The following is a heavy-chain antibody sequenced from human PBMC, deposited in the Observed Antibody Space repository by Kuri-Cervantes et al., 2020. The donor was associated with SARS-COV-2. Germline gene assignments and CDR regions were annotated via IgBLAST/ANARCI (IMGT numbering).Heavy chain of an antibody. CDR3: ARARGPDAFDI. Sequence: GGSLRLSCAASGFTVSSNYMSWVRQAPGKGLEWVSVIYSGGSTYYAASVKGRFTISRDNSKNTLYLQMNSLRAEDTAVYYCARARGPDAFDIWGQGTMVTVSS. CDR2: IYSGGST. V-gene: IGHV3-53*01. J-gene: IGHJ3*02. CDR1: GFTVSSNY.